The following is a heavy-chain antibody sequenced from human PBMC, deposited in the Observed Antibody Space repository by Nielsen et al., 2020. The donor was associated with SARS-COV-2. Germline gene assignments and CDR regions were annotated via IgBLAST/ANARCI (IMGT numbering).Heavy chain of an antibody. J-gene: IGHJ6*02. CDR2: ISWNSGSI. CDR3: ATLGGELSREHYYYYGMDV. CDR1: GFTFSSYA. D-gene: IGHD3-16*02. V-gene: IGHV3-9*01. Sequence: GGSLRLSCAASGFTFSSYAMHWVRQAPGKGLEWVSGISWNSGSIGYADSVKGRFTISRDNAKNSLYLQMNSLRAEDTALYYCATLGGELSREHYYYYGMDVWGQGTTVTVSS.